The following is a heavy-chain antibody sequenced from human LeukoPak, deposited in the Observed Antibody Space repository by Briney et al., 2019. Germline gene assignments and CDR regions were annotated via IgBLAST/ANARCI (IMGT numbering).Heavy chain of an antibody. CDR1: EFTFRSYD. CDR3: VRGGIQVSGIDEIDY. Sequence: GGSLRLSCAASEFTFRSYDMHWVRQVTGKGLEWVSAVGISGDTYYAGSVKGRFTISREIAKNSLYLQMTSLTAGDTAVYYCVRGGIQVSGIDEIDYWGQGTLVTVSS. V-gene: IGHV3-13*01. J-gene: IGHJ4*02. CDR2: VGISGDT. D-gene: IGHD6-19*01.